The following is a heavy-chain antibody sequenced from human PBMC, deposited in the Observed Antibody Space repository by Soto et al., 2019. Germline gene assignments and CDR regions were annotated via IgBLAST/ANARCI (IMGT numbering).Heavy chain of an antibody. CDR1: GGSISSGGYY. D-gene: IGHD1-26*01. V-gene: IGHV4-31*03. J-gene: IGHJ4*02. CDR3: ARAWELLTIDY. Sequence: LSLTCTVSGGSISSGGYYWSWIRQHPGKGLEWIGYIYYSGSTYYNPSLKSRVTISVDTSKNQFSLKLSSVTAADTAVYYCARAWELLTIDYWGQGTLVTVPQ. CDR2: IYYSGST.